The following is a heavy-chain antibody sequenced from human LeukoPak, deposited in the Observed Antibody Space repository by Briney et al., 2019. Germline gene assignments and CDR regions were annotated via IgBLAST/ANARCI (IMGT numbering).Heavy chain of an antibody. CDR3: ASAPNENYFDF. CDR1: GYAFSSYW. CDR2: INEDGSTK. V-gene: IGHV3-7*01. Sequence: PGGSLRLSCAASGYAFSSYWMSWVRQAPGKGLEWVANINEDGSTKDYGGSVKGRFTISRDNAKNSVYLRMNSLRAEDTAVYFCASAPNENYFDFWGQGTLVTVSS. J-gene: IGHJ4*02.